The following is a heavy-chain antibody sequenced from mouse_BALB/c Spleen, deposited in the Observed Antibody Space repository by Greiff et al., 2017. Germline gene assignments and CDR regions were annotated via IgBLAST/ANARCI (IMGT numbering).Heavy chain of an antibody. D-gene: IGHD4-1*01. CDR3: AKRGVCDKLGRKYQYDMEY. CDR2: IWGDGST. J-gene: IGHJ4*01. Sequence: QVQLQQSGPGLVAPSQSLSITCTVSGFSLTSYGVSWVRQPPGKGLEWLGVIWGDGSTNYHSALISRLSISKDNSKSQVFLKLNSLQTDDTATYYCAKRGVCDKLGRKYQYDMEYGGQGPSVTVPS. CDR1: GFSLTSYG. V-gene: IGHV2-3*01.